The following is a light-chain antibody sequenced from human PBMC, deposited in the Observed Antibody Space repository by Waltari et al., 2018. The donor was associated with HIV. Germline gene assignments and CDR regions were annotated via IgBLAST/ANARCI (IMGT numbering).Light chain of an antibody. CDR3: QSYDSSLSGVV. CDR1: SSNIGAGYD. J-gene: IGLJ2*01. V-gene: IGLV1-40*01. CDR2: GNS. Sequence: QSVLTQPPSVSGAPGQRVTISCTGSSSNIGAGYDVHWYQQLPGTAPKLLFSGNSNPPSGVPDRFSGSKSGTSASLAITGLQAEDEADYYCQSYDSSLSGVVFGGGTKLTVL.